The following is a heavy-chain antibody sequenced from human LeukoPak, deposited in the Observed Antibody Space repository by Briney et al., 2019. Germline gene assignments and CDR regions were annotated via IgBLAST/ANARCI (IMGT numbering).Heavy chain of an antibody. D-gene: IGHD6-19*01. CDR2: IYYSGST. V-gene: IGHV4-39*07. CDR1: GGSISSSSYY. CDR3: ASRAVAGTPVWFDP. Sequence: PSETLSLTCTVSGGSISSSSYYWGWIRQPPGKGLEWIGSIYYSGSTYYNPSLKSRVTISVDTSKNQFSLKLSSVTAADTAVYYCASRAVAGTPVWFDPWGQGTLVTVSS. J-gene: IGHJ5*02.